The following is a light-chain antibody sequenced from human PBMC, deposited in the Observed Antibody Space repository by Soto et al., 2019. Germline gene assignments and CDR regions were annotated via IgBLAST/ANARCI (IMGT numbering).Light chain of an antibody. CDR2: DAS. CDR1: QGVSSY. Sequence: DIVLSKSSANLSLSPGESATLSCRASQGVSSYLAWYQQKPGQAPRLLIYDASNRATGIPARFSGSGSETDFTLTISSLEPEDFAVYYCHQRSSWPQSFGQGTKVDIK. CDR3: HQRSSWPQS. V-gene: IGKV3-11*01. J-gene: IGKJ1*01.